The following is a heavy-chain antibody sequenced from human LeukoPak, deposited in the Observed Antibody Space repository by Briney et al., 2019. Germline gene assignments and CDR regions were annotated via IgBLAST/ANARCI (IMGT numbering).Heavy chain of an antibody. V-gene: IGHV3-21*04. CDR2: ISSSSSYI. J-gene: IGHJ4*02. CDR1: GFTFSSYS. CDR3: AKESPYTSPRNYYFDY. D-gene: IGHD5-18*01. Sequence: PGGSLRLSCAASGFTFSSYSMNWVRQAPGKGLEWVSSISSSSSYIYYADSVKGRFTISRDNSKNTVYLQMNSLRAEDTAIYYCAKESPYTSPRNYYFDYWGQGALVTVSS.